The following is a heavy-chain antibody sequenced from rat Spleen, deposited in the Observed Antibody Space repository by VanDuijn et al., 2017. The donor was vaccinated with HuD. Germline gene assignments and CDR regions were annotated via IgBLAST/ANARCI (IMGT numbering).Heavy chain of an antibody. CDR1: GFSLTSYN. Sequence: QVQLKESGPGLVQPSQTLSLTCTVAGFSLTSYNVHWVRQPPGKGLEWMGVIWNTGGTRYNSALKSRLSISKDTSKSQVFLKMNSLQTEDTATYYCARDRREPDVMDAWGQGASVTVSS. J-gene: IGHJ4*01. CDR3: ARDRREPDVMDA. V-gene: IGHV2-41*01. D-gene: IGHD1-4*01. CDR2: IWNTGGT.